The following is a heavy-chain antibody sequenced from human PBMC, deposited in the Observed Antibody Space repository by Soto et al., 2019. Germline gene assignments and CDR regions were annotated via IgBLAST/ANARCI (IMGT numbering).Heavy chain of an antibody. Sequence: EVQLLESGGGLVQPGGSLRLSCVASGFSFSSYAMSWVRKAPGKGREWVSVISGSDGSTYYADSVKGRFTISRDNSKNTLYLQMNSLRAEDTAVYYCAKDRERDAWYEDYWGQGTLVTVSS. D-gene: IGHD6-13*01. J-gene: IGHJ4*02. CDR2: ISGSDGST. V-gene: IGHV3-23*01. CDR3: AKDRERDAWYEDY. CDR1: GFSFSSYA.